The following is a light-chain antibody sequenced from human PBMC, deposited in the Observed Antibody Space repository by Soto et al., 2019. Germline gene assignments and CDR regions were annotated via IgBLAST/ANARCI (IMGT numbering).Light chain of an antibody. CDR3: CSYAGSSTFHV. CDR2: EGS. CDR1: SSDVGSYNL. V-gene: IGLV2-23*03. Sequence: QSVLTQPASVSGSPGQSITISCTGTSSDVGSYNLVSWYQQHPGEAPKLMIYEGSKRPSGVSNRFSGSKSGNTASLTISGLQAEDEDDYYCCSYAGSSTFHVFGTRTKVTVL. J-gene: IGLJ1*01.